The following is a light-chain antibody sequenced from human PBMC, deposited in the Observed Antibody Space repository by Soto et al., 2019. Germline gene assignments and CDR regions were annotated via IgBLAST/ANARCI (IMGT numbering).Light chain of an antibody. V-gene: IGKV1-39*01. CDR2: SVS. Sequence: DIQMTQSPSSLSASVGDKVTITCRASQIINRYLSWYQQKPGSAPKLLIYSVSVLGSGVPARFSGSGSGTDFTLTIKSLQPEDFATYYCQQSYSMPITFDQGTRLDIK. J-gene: IGKJ5*01. CDR3: QQSYSMPIT. CDR1: QIINRY.